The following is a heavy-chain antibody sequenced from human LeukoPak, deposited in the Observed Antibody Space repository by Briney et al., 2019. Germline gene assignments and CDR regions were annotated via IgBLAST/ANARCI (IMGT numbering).Heavy chain of an antibody. V-gene: IGHV3-21*01. CDR1: GFTFSSYS. CDR3: ASNGYSSSWFVY. J-gene: IGHJ5*01. Sequence: PGGSLRLSCAASGFTFSSYSMNWVRQAPGKGLEWVSSISSSSSYIYYADSVKGRFTISRDNAKNSLFLQMNSLRAEDTAVYYCASNGYSSSWFVYWGQGTLVTVSS. D-gene: IGHD6-13*01. CDR2: ISSSSSYI.